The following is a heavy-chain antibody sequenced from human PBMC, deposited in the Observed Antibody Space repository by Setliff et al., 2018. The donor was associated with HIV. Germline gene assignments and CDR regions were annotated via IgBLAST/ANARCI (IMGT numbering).Heavy chain of an antibody. V-gene: IGHV4-34*01. CDR1: GESFNGYS. CDR2: MQHSGRT. CDR3: ARVSCSSWYSIPLYYYYSMDV. Sequence: PSETLSLTCAVYGESFNGYSWTWSGQPPGKGLEWIGEMQHSGRTNYNPSLRSRVTTSVDTSKSQFSLTLSSVTAADTAVYYCARVSCSSWYSIPLYYYYSMDVWGKGTTVTVSS. J-gene: IGHJ6*03. D-gene: IGHD6-13*01.